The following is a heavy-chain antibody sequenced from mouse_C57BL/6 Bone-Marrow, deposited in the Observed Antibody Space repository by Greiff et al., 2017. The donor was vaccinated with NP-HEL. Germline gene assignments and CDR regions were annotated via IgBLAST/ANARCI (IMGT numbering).Heavy chain of an antibody. CDR1: GFTFSDYY. Sequence: EVNLVESEGGLVQPGSSMKLSCTASGFTFSDYYMAWVRQVPEKGLEWVANINYDGSSTYYLDSLQSRFIISRDNAKNILYLQMSSLKSEDTATYYCARDHYGNYVGYRYFDVWGTGTTVTVAS. CDR2: INYDGSST. J-gene: IGHJ1*03. CDR3: ARDHYGNYVGYRYFDV. D-gene: IGHD2-1*01. V-gene: IGHV5-16*01.